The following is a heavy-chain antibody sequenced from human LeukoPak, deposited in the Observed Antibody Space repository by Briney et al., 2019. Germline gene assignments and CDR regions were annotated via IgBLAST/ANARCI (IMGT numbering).Heavy chain of an antibody. J-gene: IGHJ4*02. Sequence: GASVKVSCKASGYTFTSYAMHWVRQAPGQRLEWMGWINAGNGNTKYSQKFQGRVTITRDTSASTAYMELSSLRSEDTAVYYCARDFTYCSDGSCYSAVLGYWGQGTLVTVSS. CDR2: INAGNGNT. D-gene: IGHD2-15*01. CDR3: ARDFTYCSDGSCYSAVLGY. V-gene: IGHV1-3*01. CDR1: GYTFTSYA.